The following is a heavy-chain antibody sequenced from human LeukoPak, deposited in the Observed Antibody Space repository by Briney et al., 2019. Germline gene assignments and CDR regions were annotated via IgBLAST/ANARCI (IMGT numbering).Heavy chain of an antibody. V-gene: IGHV3-66*01. CDR3: XRLAYSSSPPGDY. J-gene: IGHJ4*02. CDR2: IYSGGST. CDR1: RFPVSGNY. D-gene: IGHD6-6*01. Sequence: GGSLRLSCAASRFPVSGNYMSWGRQAPGKGLEWVSGIYSGGSTYYADSVKGRFTISRDNAKSTLYLQMNSLRGEDTAVYYGXRLAYSSSPPGDYWGQGTLVTVSS.